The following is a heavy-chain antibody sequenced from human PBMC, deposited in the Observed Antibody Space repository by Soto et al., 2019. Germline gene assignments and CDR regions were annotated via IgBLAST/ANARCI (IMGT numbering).Heavy chain of an antibody. J-gene: IGHJ6*02. D-gene: IGHD3-16*01. CDR1: GFIFDEYA. Sequence: EMQLVESGGGLVQPGRSLRLSCAASGFIFDEYAMYWVRQAPGKGLEWVSGISWNSGTTGYADSVKGRFTISRDNAKNSLYLQMNRLRVEDTALYYCAMAIMWGGEVDYYGMDVWGQGTTVTVSS. CDR2: ISWNSGTT. CDR3: AMAIMWGGEVDYYGMDV. V-gene: IGHV3-9*01.